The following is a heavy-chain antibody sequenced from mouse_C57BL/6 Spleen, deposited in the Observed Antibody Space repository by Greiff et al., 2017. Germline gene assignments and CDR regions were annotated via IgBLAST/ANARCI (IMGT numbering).Heavy chain of an antibody. D-gene: IGHD1-1*01. V-gene: IGHV1-39*01. Sequence: EVQLQQSGPELVKPGASVKISCKASGYSFTDYNMNWVKQSNGKSLEWIGVINPNYGTTSYNQKFKGKATLTVDQSSSTAYMQLNSLTSEDSAVYYCAVGDYGSSYGYFDVWGTGTTVTVSS. CDR3: AVGDYGSSYGYFDV. CDR1: GYSFTDYN. CDR2: INPNYGTT. J-gene: IGHJ1*03.